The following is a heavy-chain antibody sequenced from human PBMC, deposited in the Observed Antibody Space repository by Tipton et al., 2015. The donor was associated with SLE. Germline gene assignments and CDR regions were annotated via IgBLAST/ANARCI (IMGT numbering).Heavy chain of an antibody. Sequence: LRLSCTVSGGSISSYYWSWIRQPPGKGLEWIGYIYYSGSTNYTPSLKSRISISIDTSKNQFSLILNSVTAADTAVYYCARRQSSSWSHFDYWGQGILVAVSS. CDR1: GGSISSYY. CDR3: ARRQSSSWSHFDY. V-gene: IGHV4-59*12. CDR2: IYYSGST. D-gene: IGHD2-2*01. J-gene: IGHJ4*02.